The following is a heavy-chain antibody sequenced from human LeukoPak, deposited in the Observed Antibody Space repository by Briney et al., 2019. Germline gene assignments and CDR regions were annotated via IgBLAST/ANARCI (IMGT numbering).Heavy chain of an antibody. CDR1: GFTFSSYS. J-gene: IGHJ3*02. CDR3: ARESPMAYYYDSSGPFDAFDM. Sequence: GGSLRLSCAASGFTFSSYSMNWVRQAPGKGLEWVSYISSSSSTIYYADSVKGRFTISRDNAKNSLYLQMNSLRAEDTAVYYCARESPMAYYYDSSGPFDAFDMWGQGTMVTVSS. CDR2: ISSSSSTI. V-gene: IGHV3-48*01. D-gene: IGHD3-22*01.